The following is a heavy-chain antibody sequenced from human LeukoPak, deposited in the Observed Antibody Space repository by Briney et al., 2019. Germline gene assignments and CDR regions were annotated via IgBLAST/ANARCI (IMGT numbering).Heavy chain of an antibody. D-gene: IGHD4-17*01. CDR3: ASHYGDYVWGHF. CDR2: ISSSGSTK. V-gene: IGHV3-48*03. J-gene: IGHJ4*02. Sequence: GGSLRLSCAASGFSFSSYEMNWVRRAPGKGLEWVSYISSSGSTKYYADSVKGRFAISRDNAKNSLYLQLNSLRAEDTAVYYCASHYGDYVWGHFWGQGTLVTVSS. CDR1: GFSFSSYE.